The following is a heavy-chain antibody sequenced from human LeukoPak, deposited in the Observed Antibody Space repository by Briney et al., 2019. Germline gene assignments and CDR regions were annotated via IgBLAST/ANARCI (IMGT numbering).Heavy chain of an antibody. V-gene: IGHV1-69*13. CDR3: ARKHFWSGHDAFDI. CDR1: GGTFSSYA. D-gene: IGHD3-3*02. CDR2: IIPVFGTA. Sequence: SVKVSCKASGGTFSSYAISWVRQAPGQGLEWMGVIIPVFGTANYAQKFQGRVTIAADESTSTAYMELSSLRSEDTAVYYCARKHFWSGHDAFDIWGQGTMVTVSS. J-gene: IGHJ3*02.